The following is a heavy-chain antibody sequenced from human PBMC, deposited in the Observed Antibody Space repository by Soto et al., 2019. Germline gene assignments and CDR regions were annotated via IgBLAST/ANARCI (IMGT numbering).Heavy chain of an antibody. V-gene: IGHV1-2*04. D-gene: IGHD3-10*01. CDR1: GYTFTSYA. CDR3: ATPGHYGSGSYGPYYYGMDV. Sequence: VASVKVSCKAFGYTFTSYAMHWVRQAPGQGLEWMGWINPNSGGTNYAQKFQGWVTMTRDTSISTAYMELSRLRSDDTAVYYCATPGHYGSGSYGPYYYGMDVWGQGTTVTVSS. J-gene: IGHJ6*02. CDR2: INPNSGGT.